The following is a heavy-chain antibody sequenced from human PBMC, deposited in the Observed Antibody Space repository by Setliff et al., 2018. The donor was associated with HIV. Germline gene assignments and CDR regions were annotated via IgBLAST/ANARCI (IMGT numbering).Heavy chain of an antibody. J-gene: IGHJ4*02. Sequence: ETLSLTCTVSGASITSSYWTWIRQSPGRGLEYLGYIYYGGDSNYSPSLKSRLSMSLDASTSQFSLRLNSLTAADTAMYYCARFARDPTDWGRGILVTVSS. CDR3: ARFARDPTD. V-gene: IGHV4-59*08. CDR1: GASITSSY. CDR2: IYYGGDS.